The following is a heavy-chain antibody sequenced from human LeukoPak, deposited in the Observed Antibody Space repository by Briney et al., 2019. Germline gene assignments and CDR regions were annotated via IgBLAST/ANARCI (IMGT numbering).Heavy chain of an antibody. J-gene: IGHJ3*02. CDR1: GYSFTSYW. D-gene: IGHD3-10*01. V-gene: IGHV5-51*01. Sequence: HGESLKISCKGSGYSFTSYWIGWVRQMPGKGLEWMVIIYPGDSDTRYSPSFQGQVTISADKSISTAYLQGSSLKASDTATYYCARRGYYGTGSFPLNAFDIWGQGTMVTVSS. CDR2: IYPGDSDT. CDR3: ARRGYYGTGSFPLNAFDI.